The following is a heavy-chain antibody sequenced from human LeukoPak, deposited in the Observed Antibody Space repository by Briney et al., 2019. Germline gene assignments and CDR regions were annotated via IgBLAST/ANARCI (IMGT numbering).Heavy chain of an antibody. V-gene: IGHV6-1*01. CDR3: ARGYSSGIDY. Sequence: SQTLSLTCAISGDSVSSNSAAWNWIRQSPSRGLEWLGRTYYRSKWYNDYAVSMRSRVSINPDTSKNQFSLQLNSVTPEDKAVYYCARGYSSGIDYWGQGTLVTVSS. CDR1: GDSVSSNSAA. D-gene: IGHD6-19*01. CDR2: TYYRSKWYN. J-gene: IGHJ4*02.